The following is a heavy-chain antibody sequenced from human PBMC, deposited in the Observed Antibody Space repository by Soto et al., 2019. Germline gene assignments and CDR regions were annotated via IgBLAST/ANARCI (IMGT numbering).Heavy chain of an antibody. CDR1: GYSFTNYW. V-gene: IGHV5-51*01. CDR2: IYPGDSDT. J-gene: IGHJ5*02. Sequence: PXESLKISCKGVGYSFTNYWLGWVRQIPGKGLEWMGVIYPGDSDTRYNPSFQGQVTISADKSISTAYLQWSRLKASDTAIYYCARQGGSSWSHNWFDPWGQGTLVTVSS. CDR3: ARQGGSSWSHNWFDP. D-gene: IGHD6-13*01.